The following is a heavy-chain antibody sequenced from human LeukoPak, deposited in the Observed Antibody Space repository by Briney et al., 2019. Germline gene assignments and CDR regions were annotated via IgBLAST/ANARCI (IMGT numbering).Heavy chain of an antibody. J-gene: IGHJ4*02. CDR3: ARRRTYGSGSSDY. CDR2: INHSGST. D-gene: IGHD3-10*01. Sequence: SETLSLTCAVYGGSFSGYYWSWIRQPPGKGLEWIGEINHSGSTNYNPSLKSRVTISVDTSKNQFSLKLSAVTAADTAVYYCARRRTYGSGSSDYWGQGTLVTVSS. CDR1: GGSFSGYY. V-gene: IGHV4-34*01.